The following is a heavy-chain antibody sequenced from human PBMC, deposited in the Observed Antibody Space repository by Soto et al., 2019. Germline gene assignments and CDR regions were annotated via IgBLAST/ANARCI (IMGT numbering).Heavy chain of an antibody. CDR1: GFTFSSYG. CDR2: ISYDGSNK. D-gene: IGHD6-13*01. CDR3: AKIRAAAAGTYYYYYYGMDV. V-gene: IGHV3-30*18. Sequence: GGSLRLSCAASGFTFSSYGMHWVRQAPGKGLEWVAVISYDGSNKYYADSVKGRFTISRDNSKNTLYLQMNSLRAEDTAVYYCAKIRAAAAGTYYYYYYGMDVWGQGTTVTVSS. J-gene: IGHJ6*02.